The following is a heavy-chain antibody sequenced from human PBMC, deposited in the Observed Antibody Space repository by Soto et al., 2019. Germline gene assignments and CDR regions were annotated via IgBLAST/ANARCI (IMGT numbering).Heavy chain of an antibody. CDR2: IYKTGKT. J-gene: IGHJ5*02. CDR3: ARSLSSSSGYFDP. CDR1: GDFIGSGDYY. V-gene: IGHV4-30-4*01. D-gene: IGHD6-6*01. Sequence: QVHLQESGPGLLKPSQTLSLTCDVSGDFIGSGDYYWTWILQPPGKGLEYIGYIYKTGKTYYNPSLKSRPFISLDMFKSQFFLRLTSVTAADTAMYYCARSLSSSSGYFDPWGQGTLVTVSS.